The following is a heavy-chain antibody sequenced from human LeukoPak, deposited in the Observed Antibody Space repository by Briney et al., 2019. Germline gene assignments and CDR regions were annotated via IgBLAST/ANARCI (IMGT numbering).Heavy chain of an antibody. V-gene: IGHV3-30*03. CDR3: ARSPDIYTFDY. J-gene: IGHJ4*02. CDR2: ISYDGSNK. Sequence: GGALRLSCAASGFTFSSYGMHWVRQAPGKGLEWVAIISYDGSNKYYADSVQGRFTISRDNSKNTLYLQMNSLRAEDTAVYYCARSPDIYTFDYWGQGTLVTVSS. CDR1: GFTFSSYG. D-gene: IGHD2-2*02.